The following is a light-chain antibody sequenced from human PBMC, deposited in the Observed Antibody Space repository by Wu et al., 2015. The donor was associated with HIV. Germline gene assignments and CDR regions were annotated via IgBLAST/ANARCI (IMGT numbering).Light chain of an antibody. V-gene: IGKV3-15*01. Sequence: EIVMTQSPATLPVSPGERATLSCRASQSISSDLAWYQQKPGQAPRLLIYGASTRATGIPVRFSGSGSGTDFTLTISNLQSEDFAVYYCHQYNNWPQPQFGQGTKVEIK. J-gene: IGKJ1*01. CDR2: GAS. CDR3: HQYNNWPQPQ. CDR1: QSISSD.